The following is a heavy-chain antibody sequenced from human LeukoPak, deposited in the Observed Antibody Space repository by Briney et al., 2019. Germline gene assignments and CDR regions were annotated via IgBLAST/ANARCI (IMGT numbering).Heavy chain of an antibody. CDR1: GDSINAYY. CDR3: ASTRRAAVAGRFDS. D-gene: IGHD6-19*01. V-gene: IGHV4-4*09. Sequence: DPSETLSLTCTVSGDSINAYYWGWIRQPPGKGLEWIGYIYHSGNTNYSPSLESRVTMSVDESKNQFSLRVHFVSAADTAVYYCASTRRAAVAGRFDSWGQGTLVTVSS. J-gene: IGHJ4*02. CDR2: IYHSGNT.